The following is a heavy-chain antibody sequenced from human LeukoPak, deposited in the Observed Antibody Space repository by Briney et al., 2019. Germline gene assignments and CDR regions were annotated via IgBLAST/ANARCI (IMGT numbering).Heavy chain of an antibody. CDR1: GFTFADYA. D-gene: IGHD3-10*02. CDR3: ARYYLGGAISFDP. V-gene: IGHV3-43*02. J-gene: IGHJ5*02. CDR2: ISGDGAIT. Sequence: SLRLSCAASGFTFADYAIHSGRQAAGPGLECVSLISGDGAITSYAASVKARFTISKDNAKNSMYLQINSLRSLPPSVSYLARYYLGGAISFDPWGQGTLVTVSS.